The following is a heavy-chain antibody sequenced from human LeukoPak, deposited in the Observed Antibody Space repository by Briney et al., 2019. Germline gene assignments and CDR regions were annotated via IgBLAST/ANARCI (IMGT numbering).Heavy chain of an antibody. J-gene: IGHJ4*02. CDR3: ARAYYHDSSDYYFPLDY. CDR1: GYIFTSYY. Sequence: ASVKVSCKASGYIFTSYYMYWVRQAPGQGLEWMGIINPSGGSIRYAQKFQGRVTMTRDTSTSTVYMELSSLRSEDTAVYYCARAYYHDSSDYYFPLDYWGQGTLVTVSS. CDR2: INPSGGSI. D-gene: IGHD3-22*01. V-gene: IGHV1-46*01.